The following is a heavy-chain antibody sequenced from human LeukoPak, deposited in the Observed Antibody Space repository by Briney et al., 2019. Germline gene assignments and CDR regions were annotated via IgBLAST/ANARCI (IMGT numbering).Heavy chain of an antibody. CDR1: GGSISSSSYY. CDR3: VGGQPWILAQDI. D-gene: IGHD5-12*01. CDR2: IYYSGST. J-gene: IGHJ3*02. Sequence: PSETLSLTCTVSGGSISSSSYYWGWIRQPPGKGLEWIGSIYYSGSTYYNPSLKSRVTISVDTSKNQFSLKLSSVTAADTAVYYCVGGQPWILAQDIWGQGTMVTVSS. V-gene: IGHV4-39*01.